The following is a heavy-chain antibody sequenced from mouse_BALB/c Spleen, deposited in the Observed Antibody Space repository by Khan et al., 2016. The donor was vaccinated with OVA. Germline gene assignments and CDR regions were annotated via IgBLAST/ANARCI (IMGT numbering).Heavy chain of an antibody. Sequence: EVQLQESGPSLVKPSQTLSLTCSVTGDSITSGFWNWIRQFPGNKFEYLGYITYSGNIYYNPSLKSRISITRDTSKSQYFLQLNSVTTEDTATYYCARSYGSWSIDYWGQGTSVTVSA. CDR2: ITYSGNI. J-gene: IGHJ4*01. V-gene: IGHV3-8*02. D-gene: IGHD1-1*01. CDR3: ARSYGSWSIDY. CDR1: GDSITSGF.